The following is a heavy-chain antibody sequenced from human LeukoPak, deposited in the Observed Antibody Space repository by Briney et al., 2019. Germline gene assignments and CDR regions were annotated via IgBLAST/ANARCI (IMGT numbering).Heavy chain of an antibody. CDR2: INPNSGGT. D-gene: IGHD6-19*01. J-gene: IGHJ4*01. V-gene: IGHV1-2*04. CDR1: GYTFGDYF. Sequence: ASVKVSCKASGYTFGDYFMHWVRQAPGQGLEWMGWINPNSGGTNYAQKFRGWVTMTRDTSISTAYMELSRLRSDDTAVYYCARDSSGWNTFDYWGHGTLVTVSS. CDR3: ARDSSGWNTFDY.